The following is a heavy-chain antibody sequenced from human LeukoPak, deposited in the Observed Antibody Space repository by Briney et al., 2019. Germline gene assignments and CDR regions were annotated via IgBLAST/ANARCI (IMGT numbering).Heavy chain of an antibody. D-gene: IGHD3-16*01. CDR1: GFTFSSYA. CDR3: ATGFMTAPYYFDY. Sequence: GGSLRLSCAASGFTFSSYAMSWVRQAPGKGLEWVSSISGSGDTPYYADSVKGRFTISRDSAKSSLYLQMNSLRAEDTAVYYCATGFMTAPYYFDYWGQGTLVTVSS. J-gene: IGHJ4*02. CDR2: ISGSGDTP. V-gene: IGHV3-23*01.